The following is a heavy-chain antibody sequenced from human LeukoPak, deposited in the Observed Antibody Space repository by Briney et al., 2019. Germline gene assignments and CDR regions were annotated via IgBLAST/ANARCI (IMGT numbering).Heavy chain of an antibody. V-gene: IGHV3-23*01. D-gene: IGHD5-18*01. CDR3: ARDYRIYSYGEDGMDV. CDR2: ISGSGGST. Sequence: QSGGSLRLSCAASGFTFSSYAMSWVRQAPGKGLEWVSAISGSGGSTYYADSVKGQFTISRDNSKNTLYLQMNSLRAEDAAVYYCARDYRIYSYGEDGMDVWGQGTTVTVSS. CDR1: GFTFSSYA. J-gene: IGHJ6*02.